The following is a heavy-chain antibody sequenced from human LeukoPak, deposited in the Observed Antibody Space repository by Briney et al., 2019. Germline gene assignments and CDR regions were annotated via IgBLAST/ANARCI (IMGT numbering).Heavy chain of an antibody. CDR2: IYYSGST. D-gene: IGHD5-24*01. Sequence: SETLSLTCTVSGGSISGSSYYWGWIRQPPGKGLEWIGSIYYSGSTYYNPSLKSRVTISVDTSKNQFSLKLNSVTAADTAVYYCARAPDGPPDYWGQGTLVTVSS. CDR1: GGSISGSSYY. CDR3: ARAPDGPPDY. J-gene: IGHJ4*02. V-gene: IGHV4-39*02.